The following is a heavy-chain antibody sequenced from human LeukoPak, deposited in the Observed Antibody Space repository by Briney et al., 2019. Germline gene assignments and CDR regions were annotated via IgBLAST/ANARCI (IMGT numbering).Heavy chain of an antibody. J-gene: IGHJ4*02. Sequence: GGSLRLSCAASGFTFSSYAMSWVRQAPGKGLEWASYISSSTITIYYADSVKGRFTISRDNAKNSLYLQVNSLRDEDTAVYYCARAMYSSDWYDFDYWGQGTLVTVSS. CDR2: ISSSTITI. D-gene: IGHD6-19*01. CDR1: GFTFSSYA. V-gene: IGHV3-48*02. CDR3: ARAMYSSDWYDFDY.